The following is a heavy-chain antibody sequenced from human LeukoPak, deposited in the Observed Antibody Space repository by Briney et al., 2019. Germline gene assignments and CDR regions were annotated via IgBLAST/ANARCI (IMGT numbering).Heavy chain of an antibody. Sequence: PGGSLRLSCAASGFTFSDYYMSWIRQAPGKGLEWVSYISSSGSTIYYADSVKSRFTISRGHAKNSLYLQMNSLRAEDTAVYYWARDLPDAGAAGCDYWGQGTLVTVSS. J-gene: IGHJ4*02. CDR1: GFTFSDYY. V-gene: IGHV3-11*01. CDR3: ARDLPDAGAAGCDY. D-gene: IGHD6-13*01. CDR2: ISSSGSTI.